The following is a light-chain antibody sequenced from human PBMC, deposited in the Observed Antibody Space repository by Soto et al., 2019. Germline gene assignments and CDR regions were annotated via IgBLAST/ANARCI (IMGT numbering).Light chain of an antibody. CDR3: ETWDGNSWV. J-gene: IGLJ3*02. V-gene: IGLV4-60*02. CDR2: LEGSGSY. CDR1: SGHSSYI. Sequence: QPVLTQSSSASASLGSSVKFTCTLSSGHSSYIIAWHQQQPGKAPRYLMKLEGSGSYNKGSGVPDRFSGSSSGADRYLTISNLQFEDEADYYCETWDGNSWVFGGGTKLTVL.